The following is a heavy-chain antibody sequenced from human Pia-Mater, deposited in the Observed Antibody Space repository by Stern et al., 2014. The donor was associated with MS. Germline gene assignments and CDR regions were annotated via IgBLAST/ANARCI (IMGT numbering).Heavy chain of an antibody. CDR2: VSYDGSNK. Sequence: VQLVQSGGGVVQPGRPLRLSCVASGFTLGSCVMHWVRQAPGKGLEWVGGVSYDGSNKYYADYVKGRFTISRDNSQNTLYMQMSSLRPEDTAVYYCAKDRQYLTYFFDHWGQGSLVTVSS. CDR1: GFTLGSCV. CDR3: AKDRQYLTYFFDH. D-gene: IGHD2/OR15-2a*01. J-gene: IGHJ5*02. V-gene: IGHV3-30*18.